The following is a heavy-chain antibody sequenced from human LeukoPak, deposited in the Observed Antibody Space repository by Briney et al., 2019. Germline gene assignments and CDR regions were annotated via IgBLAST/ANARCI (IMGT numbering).Heavy chain of an antibody. CDR2: IGGNSRSV. CDR1: GFTFSSYS. J-gene: IGHJ3*02. CDR3: AREDQEAFDI. Sequence: GGSLRLSCAASGFTFSSYSMNWVRLAPGKGLEWVSSIGGNSRSVYYADSVKGRFTISRDNAKKSLYLQMNSLRAEDTAVYYSAREDQEAFDIWGQGTMVTVSS. V-gene: IGHV3-21*01.